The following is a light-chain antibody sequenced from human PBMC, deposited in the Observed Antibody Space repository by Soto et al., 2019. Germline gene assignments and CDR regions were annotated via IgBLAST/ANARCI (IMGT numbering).Light chain of an antibody. CDR2: SAS. Sequence: DIQLTQSPSFLSASVGDRVTITCRASQGISDRLAWYQQRPGKAPNLLIHSASSLQSGVPLRFSGSGSGTEFTLTISSLQPGDFATYYCQQRDGYPITFGQGTRLEMK. V-gene: IGKV1-9*01. CDR1: QGISDR. CDR3: QQRDGYPIT. J-gene: IGKJ5*01.